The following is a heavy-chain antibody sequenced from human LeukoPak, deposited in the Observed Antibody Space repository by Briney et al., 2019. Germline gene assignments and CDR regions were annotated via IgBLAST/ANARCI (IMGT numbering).Heavy chain of an antibody. CDR3: ARDPLGGGGY. CDR2: ISSSGRTI. CDR1: GFTFSSYA. V-gene: IGHV3-48*03. J-gene: IGHJ4*02. Sequence: GGSLRLSCAASGFTFSSYAMNWVRQAPGKGLEWVSYISSSGRTIYHADSVKGRFTISRDDAKNSLYLQMNSLRAEDTAVYYCARDPLGGGGYWGQGTLVTVSS. D-gene: IGHD3-16*01.